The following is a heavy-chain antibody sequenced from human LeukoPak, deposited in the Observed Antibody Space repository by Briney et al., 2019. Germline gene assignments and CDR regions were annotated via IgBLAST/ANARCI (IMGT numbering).Heavy chain of an antibody. D-gene: IGHD6-13*01. CDR1: GFTFSNYA. CDR3: AKPTLSLAAAGFDC. V-gene: IGHV3-23*01. Sequence: GGSLRLSCAASGFTFSNYAMSWVRQAPGKGLEWVSSISSSGGSTFYADSVKGRFTISRDKSKNTLHLQMNSLKAEDTAVYYCAKPTLSLAAAGFDCWGQGTLVTVSS. CDR2: ISSSGGST. J-gene: IGHJ4*02.